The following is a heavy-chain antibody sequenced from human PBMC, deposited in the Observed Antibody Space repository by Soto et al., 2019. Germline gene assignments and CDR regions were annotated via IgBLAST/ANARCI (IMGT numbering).Heavy chain of an antibody. CDR3: AREKTAMVTVDY. CDR2: ITSSGSTI. D-gene: IGHD5-18*01. V-gene: IGHV3-11*01. CDR1: GFTFSDYY. Sequence: GGSLRLSCAGSGFTFSDYYMSWIRQAPGKGLEWVSYITSSGSTIYYADSVKGRFTISRDNAKNSLYLQMNSLRAEDTAVYYCAREKTAMVTVDYWGQGTLVTVSS. J-gene: IGHJ4*02.